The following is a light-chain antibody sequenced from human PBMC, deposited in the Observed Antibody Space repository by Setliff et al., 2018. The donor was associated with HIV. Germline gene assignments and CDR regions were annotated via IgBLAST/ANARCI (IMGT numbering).Light chain of an antibody. V-gene: IGLV2-14*01. CDR3: SSYTSSSTRVV. J-gene: IGLJ2*01. Sequence: QSALTQPASVSGSPGQSITISCTGTSSDVGSYNYVSWYQQHPGKAPKLMIYDVSNRPSGVSNRFSGSKSGNTASLTISGLQAEDEADYYCSSYTSSSTRVVFGGGAKVTV. CDR2: DVS. CDR1: SSDVGSYNY.